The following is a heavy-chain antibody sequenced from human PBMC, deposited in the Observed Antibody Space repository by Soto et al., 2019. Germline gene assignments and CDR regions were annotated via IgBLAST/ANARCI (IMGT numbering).Heavy chain of an antibody. Sequence: SETLSLTCTVSGGSMRNYFWTWIRQPPGKGLEWFGYIHYSGTTSFFPSYNPSLRSRVTISEDTSKNQFSLKLLSVTTADTAVYFCAAGEASSRNLAPYYLDFWGQGTLVTVSS. V-gene: IGHV4-59*01. CDR2: IHYSGTT. CDR1: GGSMRNYF. J-gene: IGHJ4*02. D-gene: IGHD6-13*01. CDR3: AAGEASSRNLAPYYLDF.